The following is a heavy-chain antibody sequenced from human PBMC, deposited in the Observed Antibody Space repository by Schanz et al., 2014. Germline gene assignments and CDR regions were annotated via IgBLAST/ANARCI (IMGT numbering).Heavy chain of an antibody. CDR3: AKYRGYYRVSGSYRELEY. CDR2: VSRSTPDI. D-gene: IGHD3-10*01. CDR1: GFTFSSYS. Sequence: EVQLVESGGGLVQPGGSLRLSCTASGFTFSSYSMNWVRQAPGKGLEWVSYVSRSTPDIYYADSVKGRFTMSRDNAKNSVFLQMNSLRVEDTAVYYCAKYRGYYRVSGSYRELEYWGQGTLVTVSS. J-gene: IGHJ4*02. V-gene: IGHV3-48*01.